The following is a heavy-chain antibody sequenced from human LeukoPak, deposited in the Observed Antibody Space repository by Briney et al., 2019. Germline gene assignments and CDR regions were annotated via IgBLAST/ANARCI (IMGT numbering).Heavy chain of an antibody. CDR2: ISWNSGSI. Sequence: GRSLRLSCAASGFTFDDYAMHWVRQAPGKGLEWVSGISWNSGSIGYADSVKGRFTISRDNAKNSLYLQMNSLRAEDTAVYYCARGRDGYNVDAFDIWGQGTMVTVSS. CDR3: ARGRDGYNVDAFDI. J-gene: IGHJ3*02. D-gene: IGHD5-24*01. CDR1: GFTFDDYA. V-gene: IGHV3-9*01.